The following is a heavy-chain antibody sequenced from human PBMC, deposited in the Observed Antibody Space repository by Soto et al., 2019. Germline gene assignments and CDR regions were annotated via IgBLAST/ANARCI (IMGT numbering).Heavy chain of an antibody. CDR2: IYWDGDR. CDR1: GFSLSTNGVG. J-gene: IGHJ4*02. V-gene: IGHV2-5*02. Sequence: SGPTLVNPTQTLTLTCTFSGFSLSTNGVGVGWIRQPPGQALEWLALIYWDGDRRYSPSLKTRLTITEVSSKSRVVLTMTNMDPLDTATYYCAHPKNSYFDYWGQGSLVTVSS. CDR3: AHPKNSYFDY.